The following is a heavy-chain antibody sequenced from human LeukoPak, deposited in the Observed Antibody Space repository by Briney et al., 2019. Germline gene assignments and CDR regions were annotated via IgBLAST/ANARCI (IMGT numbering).Heavy chain of an antibody. J-gene: IGHJ4*02. Sequence: PSETLSLTCTVSGGSITSGSYYWAWIRQPPGKGLAWIGSIYSGGSTYYHPSLKSRVTISVDTSQKQFSLTLPSVTAADTAVYYCARRNYGGTLDYWGQGTLVTVSS. D-gene: IGHD4-23*01. V-gene: IGHV4-39*01. CDR3: ARRNYGGTLDY. CDR2: IYSGGST. CDR1: GGSITSGSYY.